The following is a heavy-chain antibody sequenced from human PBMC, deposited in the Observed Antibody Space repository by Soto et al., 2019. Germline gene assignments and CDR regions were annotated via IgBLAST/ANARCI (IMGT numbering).Heavy chain of an antibody. CDR2: ISYDGSNK. CDR1: GFTFSSYG. Sequence: ESGGGVVQPGRSLRLSCAASGFTFSSYGMHWVRQAPGKGLEWVAAISYDGSNKYYADSVKGRFTISRDNSKNTLYLQMNGVETEDRVVYYWGKNPWRGVTRGTYYSYYMAFGGKGPTAPSSS. V-gene: IGHV3-30*18. D-gene: IGHD3-3*01. CDR3: GKNPWRGVTRGTYYSYYMAF. J-gene: IGHJ6*03.